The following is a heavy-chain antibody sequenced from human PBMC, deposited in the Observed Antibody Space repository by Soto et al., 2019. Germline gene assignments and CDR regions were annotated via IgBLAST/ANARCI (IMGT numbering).Heavy chain of an antibody. Sequence: DVQLVESGGVVVQPGGSLRLSCAASGFTFDDYTMHWVRQAPGKGLEWVSLISWDGGSTYYADSVKGRFTISRDNSKNSLYLQMNSLRTEDTALYYCAKALGTPTDYYFDYWGQGTLVTVSS. J-gene: IGHJ4*02. CDR3: AKALGTPTDYYFDY. D-gene: IGHD1-26*01. CDR2: ISWDGGST. CDR1: GFTFDDYT. V-gene: IGHV3-43*01.